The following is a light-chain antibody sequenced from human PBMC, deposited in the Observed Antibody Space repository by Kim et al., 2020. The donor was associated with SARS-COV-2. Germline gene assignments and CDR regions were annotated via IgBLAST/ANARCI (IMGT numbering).Light chain of an antibody. CDR1: SRDVGAYNY. CDR3: SSWTSTPSTV. CDR2: TVN. J-gene: IGLJ2*01. Sequence: QSALSQPASVSGSPGQSIAISCTGTSRDVGAYNYVSWYQHYPGKAPKLIIYTVNERPSGVSHRFSGSKIGNTAYLTIPGPQAEDEADYYCSSWTSTPSTVFGGETQLTVL. V-gene: IGLV2-14*03.